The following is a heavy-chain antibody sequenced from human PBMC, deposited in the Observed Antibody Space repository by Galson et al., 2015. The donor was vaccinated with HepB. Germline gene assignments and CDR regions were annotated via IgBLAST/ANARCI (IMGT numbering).Heavy chain of an antibody. CDR2: IKQAGSEK. CDR3: AREDGDRRGKDY. V-gene: IGHV3-7*01. Sequence: SLRLSCAASGFTFSSYWMSWVRQAPGKGLEWVANIKQAGSEKYYVDSVKGRFTISRDNAKNSLHLQMNSLTAEDTAVYYCAREDGDRRGKDYWGQGTLVTVSS. CDR1: GFTFSSYW. D-gene: IGHD4-17*01. J-gene: IGHJ4*02.